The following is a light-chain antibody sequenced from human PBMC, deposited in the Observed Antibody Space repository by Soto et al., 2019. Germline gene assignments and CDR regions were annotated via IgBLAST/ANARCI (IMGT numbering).Light chain of an antibody. CDR1: QSVRNN. Sequence: EIVLTQSPGTLSLSPGERAILSYRASQSVRNNLAWYQQRPGQAPRLLMYGASTRPSGIPARFTGGGSGTDFTLTITSLQSEDFAVYYCQQYDSYMYAFGQGTKVDIK. CDR2: GAS. J-gene: IGKJ2*01. CDR3: QQYDSYMYA. V-gene: IGKV3-15*01.